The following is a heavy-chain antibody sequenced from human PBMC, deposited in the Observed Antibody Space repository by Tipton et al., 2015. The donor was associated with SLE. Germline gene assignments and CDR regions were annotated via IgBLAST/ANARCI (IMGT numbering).Heavy chain of an antibody. V-gene: IGHV4-59*11. CDR2: IYFTGNT. J-gene: IGHJ2*01. CDR1: GGSISTHY. CDR3: ARDSAVNFWYFDL. Sequence: TLSLTCTVSGGSISTHYWSWFRQPPGKGLEWIGYIYFTGNTNFNPSLKSRVTMSVATSKNQFSLRLTSVTAADTAMYYCARDSAVNFWYFDLWGRGTLVTVSS.